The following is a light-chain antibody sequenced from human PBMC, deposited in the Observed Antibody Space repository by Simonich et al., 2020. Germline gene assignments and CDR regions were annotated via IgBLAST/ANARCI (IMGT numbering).Light chain of an antibody. CDR2: EVS. CDR3: MQSIQLPLT. CDR1: QSLLHSDGTTY. Sequence: DIVMTQTPLSLSVTPGQPASISCKSSQSLLHSDGTTYLYWYLQKPGQSPQLLIYEVSNRCSGVPDRFSGSGSGTDFTLKISRVEAEDVGVYYCMQSIQLPLTFGGGTKVEIK. J-gene: IGKJ4*01. V-gene: IGKV2D-29*02.